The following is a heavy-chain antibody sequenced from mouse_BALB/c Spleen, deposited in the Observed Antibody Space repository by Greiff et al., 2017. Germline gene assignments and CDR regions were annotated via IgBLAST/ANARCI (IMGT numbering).Heavy chain of an antibody. J-gene: IGHJ3*01. CDR1: GFTFSSYA. Sequence: EVQGVESGGGLVKPGGSLKLSCAASGFTFSSYAMSWVRQTPEKRLEWVASISSGGSTYYPDSVKGRFTISRDNARNILYLQMSSLRSEDTAMYYCARTGTIYDGYYGFAYWGQGTLVTVSA. D-gene: IGHD2-3*01. V-gene: IGHV5-6-5*01. CDR3: ARTGTIYDGYYGFAY. CDR2: ISSGGST.